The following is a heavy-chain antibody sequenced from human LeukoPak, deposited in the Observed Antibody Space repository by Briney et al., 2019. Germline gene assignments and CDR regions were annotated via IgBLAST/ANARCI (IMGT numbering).Heavy chain of an antibody. CDR2: MNPNSGNT. CDR1: GYTFTSYD. D-gene: IGHD3-10*01. Sequence: GASVKVSCTASGYTFTSYDINWVRQATGQGLEWMGWMNPNSGNTGYAQKFQGRVTITRNTSISTAYMELSSLRSEDTAVYYCARGQYYYGSGSGDYFDYWGQGTLVTVSS. V-gene: IGHV1-8*03. J-gene: IGHJ4*02. CDR3: ARGQYYYGSGSGDYFDY.